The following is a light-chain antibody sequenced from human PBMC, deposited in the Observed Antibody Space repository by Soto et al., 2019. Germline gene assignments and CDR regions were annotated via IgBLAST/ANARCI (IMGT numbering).Light chain of an antibody. V-gene: IGLV2-14*01. CDR1: NSDVGRYNF. J-gene: IGLJ3*02. CDR3: SSYAGIITPWI. Sequence: QSALIQPASVSGSPGQSITISCTGTNSDVGRYNFVSWYQQHPGKAPKLIIYEVNNRPSGVSNRFAGYKSGNTASLTISGLQTEDEADYYCSSYAGIITPWIFGGGTKLTVL. CDR2: EVN.